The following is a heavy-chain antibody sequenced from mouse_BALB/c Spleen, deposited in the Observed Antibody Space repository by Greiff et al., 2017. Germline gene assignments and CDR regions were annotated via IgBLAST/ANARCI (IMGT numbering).Heavy chain of an antibody. CDR1: GYTFTSYW. V-gene: IGHV1-7*01. CDR3: ARDAHEDAMDY. J-gene: IGHJ4*01. Sequence: VQLQQSGAELAKPGASVKMSCKASGYTFTSYWMHWVKQRPGQGLEWIGYINPSTGYTEYNQKFKDKATLTADKSSSTAYMQLSSLTSEDSAVYYCARDAHEDAMDYWGQGTSVTVSS. CDR2: INPSTGYT.